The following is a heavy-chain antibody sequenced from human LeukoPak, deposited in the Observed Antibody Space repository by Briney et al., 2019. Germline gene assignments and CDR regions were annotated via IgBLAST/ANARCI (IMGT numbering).Heavy chain of an antibody. Sequence: PGGSLRLSCAASGFTFSSYSMNWVRQAPGKGLEWVSSISSSSYIYYADSVKGRFTISRDNAKNSLYLQMNSLRAEDTAVYYCARDRPSYDFWSGYSPYYYYGMDVWGQGTTVTVSS. CDR3: ARDRPSYDFWSGYSPYYYYGMDV. J-gene: IGHJ6*02. D-gene: IGHD3-3*01. CDR2: ISSSSYI. V-gene: IGHV3-21*01. CDR1: GFTFSSYS.